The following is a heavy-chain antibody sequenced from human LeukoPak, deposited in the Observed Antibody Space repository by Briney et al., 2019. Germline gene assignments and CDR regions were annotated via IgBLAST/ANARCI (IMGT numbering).Heavy chain of an antibody. V-gene: IGHV4-61*01. CDR2: IYYSGST. J-gene: IGHJ5*02. Sequence: SETLSLTCTVSGGSISSSSYYWSWIRQPPGKGLEWIGYIYYSGSTNYNPSLKSRVTISVDTSKNQFSLKLSSVTAADTAVYYCARAVDPYYDFWSGYFWFDPWGQGTLVTVSS. D-gene: IGHD3-3*01. CDR3: ARAVDPYYDFWSGYFWFDP. CDR1: GGSISSSSYY.